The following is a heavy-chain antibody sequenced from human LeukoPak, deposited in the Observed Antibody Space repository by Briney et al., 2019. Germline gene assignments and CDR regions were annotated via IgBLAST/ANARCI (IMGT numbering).Heavy chain of an antibody. CDR1: GMSVSTSY. CDR2: IYTGGST. D-gene: IGHD4-17*01. J-gene: IGHJ4*02. Sequence: GSLRLSCAASGMSVSTSYMSWVRQAPGEGLEWASVIYTGGSTEYSDAVLGRFTVSRDDSKNILHLQMNSLRVEDTAVYYCMKYGPRDYWGQGTLVTVAS. V-gene: IGHV3-53*01. CDR3: MKYGPRDY.